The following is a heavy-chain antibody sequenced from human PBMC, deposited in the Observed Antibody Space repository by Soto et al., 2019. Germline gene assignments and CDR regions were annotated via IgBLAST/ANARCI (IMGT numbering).Heavy chain of an antibody. V-gene: IGHV3-33*01. CDR1: GFTFSSYG. J-gene: IGHJ2*01. CDR2: IWYDGSNK. CDR3: ARDTSLGWYFDL. D-gene: IGHD3-16*01. Sequence: QVQLVESGGGVVQPGRSLRLSCAASGFTFSSYGMHWVRLAPGKGLEWVAVIWYDGSNKYYADSVKGRFTISRDNSKNTLYLQMNSLRAEDTAVYYCARDTSLGWYFDLWGRGTLVTVSS.